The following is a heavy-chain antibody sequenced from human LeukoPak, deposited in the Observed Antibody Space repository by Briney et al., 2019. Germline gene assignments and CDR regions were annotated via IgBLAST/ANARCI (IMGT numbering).Heavy chain of an antibody. D-gene: IGHD3-22*01. Sequence: PGGSLRLSCAASGFMFSIHAMSWARQAPGKGLEWVSGISTRGGGIYYADSVKGRFTISRDNSKNTLYLQMKSLRAEDTAVYYCAKDGFDYYDSSGYYYFDYWGEGTLVTVSS. CDR3: AKDGFDYYDSSGYYYFDY. CDR1: GFMFSIHA. J-gene: IGHJ4*02. CDR2: ISTRGGGI. V-gene: IGHV3-23*01.